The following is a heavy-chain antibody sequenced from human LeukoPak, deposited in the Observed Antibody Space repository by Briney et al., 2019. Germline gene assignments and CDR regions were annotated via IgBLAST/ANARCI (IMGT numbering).Heavy chain of an antibody. D-gene: IGHD3-22*01. V-gene: IGHV4-59*11. CDR1: GGSISSHY. CDR3: ARAPEDSSGTYYYYYYMDV. Sequence: PSETLSLTCTVSGGSISSHYWSWIRQPPGKGLEWIWYIYYSGSTNYNPSLKSRVTISVDTSKNQFSLKLSSVTAADTAVYYCARAPEDSSGTYYYYYYMDVWGKGTTVTVSS. J-gene: IGHJ6*03. CDR2: IYYSGST.